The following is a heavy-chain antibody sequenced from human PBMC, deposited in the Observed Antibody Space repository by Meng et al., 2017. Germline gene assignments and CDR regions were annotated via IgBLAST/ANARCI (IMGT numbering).Heavy chain of an antibody. CDR1: GGSISSSSYY. CDR3: ARVAVGYFDRAPYYFDY. CDR2: IYYSGST. V-gene: IGHV4-39*07. J-gene: IGHJ4*02. Sequence: SCTVSGGSISSSSYYWGWIRQPPGKGLEWIGSIYYSGSTYYNPSLKSRVTISVDTSKNQFSLKLSSVTAADTAVYYCARVAVGYFDRAPYYFDYWGQGTLVTVSS. D-gene: IGHD3-9*01.